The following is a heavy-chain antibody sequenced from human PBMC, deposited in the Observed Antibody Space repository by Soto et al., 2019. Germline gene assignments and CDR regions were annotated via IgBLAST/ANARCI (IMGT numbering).Heavy chain of an antibody. Sequence: LSLTCTVSGGSISSGDYYWSWIRQPPGKGLEWIGYIYYSGSTYYNPSLRSRVSISGDTSSNQFSMSLTSVTAADTARYYCARMYSSGSGWFHPWGQGTLVTVSS. J-gene: IGHJ5*02. V-gene: IGHV4-30-4*01. D-gene: IGHD6-19*01. CDR1: GGSISSGDYY. CDR3: ARMYSSGSGWFHP. CDR2: IYYSGST.